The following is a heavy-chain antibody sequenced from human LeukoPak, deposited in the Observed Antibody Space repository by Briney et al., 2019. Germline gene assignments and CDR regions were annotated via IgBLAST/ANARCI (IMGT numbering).Heavy chain of an antibody. V-gene: IGHV3-30*04. CDR1: GFTFSSYA. D-gene: IGHD6-13*01. J-gene: IGHJ6*02. CDR3: AKEMSKGYSSSWGYYYYGMDV. Sequence: GGSLRLSCAASGFTFSSYAMHWVRQAPGKGLEWVAVISYDGSNKYYADSVKGRFTISRDNSKNTLYLQMNSLRAEDTAVYYCAKEMSKGYSSSWGYYYYGMDVWGQGTTVTVSS. CDR2: ISYDGSNK.